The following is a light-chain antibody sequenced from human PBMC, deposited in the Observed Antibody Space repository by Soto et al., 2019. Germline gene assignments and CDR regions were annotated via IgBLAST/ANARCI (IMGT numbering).Light chain of an antibody. Sequence: EIVLTQSPATLSVSPGERATLSCRASQSVSSNLAWYQQKPGQAPRLLIYGASTRATGIPARLSGSGSGTEFTLTISSLQSEDFAVYSCQQYNNGPLTFGQGTKVEIK. CDR3: QQYNNGPLT. CDR2: GAS. J-gene: IGKJ1*01. CDR1: QSVSSN. V-gene: IGKV3-15*01.